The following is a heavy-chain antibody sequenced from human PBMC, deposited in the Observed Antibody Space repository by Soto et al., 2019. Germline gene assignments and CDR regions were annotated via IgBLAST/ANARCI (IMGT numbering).Heavy chain of an antibody. CDR1: GGSISSYY. Sequence: LSLTCTVSGGSISSYYWSWIRQPPGKGLEWIGYFYYSGSTNYNPSLKSRVTISVDTSRNQFSLKLSSVTAADTAVYYCARGTLTSYFDYWGQGTLVTVSS. V-gene: IGHV4-59*01. J-gene: IGHJ4*02. CDR2: FYYSGST. CDR3: ARGTLTSYFDY.